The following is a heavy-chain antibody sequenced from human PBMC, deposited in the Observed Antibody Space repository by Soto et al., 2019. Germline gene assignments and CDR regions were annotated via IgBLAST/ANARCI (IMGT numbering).Heavy chain of an antibody. CDR2: IYYSGST. CDR1: GGSISSGGYY. CDR3: ARVRPLSCYEPNWFDP. Sequence: QVQLQESGPGLVKPSQTLSLTCTVSGGSISSGGYYWSWIRQHPGKGLEWIGYIYYSGSTYYNPSLKSRVTISVDTSKNQFSLKLSSVTAADTAVYYCARVRPLSCYEPNWFDPWGQGTLVTVSS. J-gene: IGHJ5*02. V-gene: IGHV4-31*03. D-gene: IGHD5-12*01.